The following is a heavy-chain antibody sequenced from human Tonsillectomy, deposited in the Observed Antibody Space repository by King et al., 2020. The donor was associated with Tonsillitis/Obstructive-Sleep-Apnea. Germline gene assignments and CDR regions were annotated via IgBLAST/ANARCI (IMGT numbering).Heavy chain of an antibody. V-gene: IGHV3-73*01. CDR1: GFTFSGSA. Sequence: VQLVESGGGLVQPGGSLKLSCAASGFTFSGSAMHWVRQASGKGLEWVGRIRSKANSYAPAYAASVKGRFTISRDDSKNTAYLQMNSLKTEDTAVYYCTRPYYDFWSGYYRYMDVWGKGTTVTVSS. D-gene: IGHD3-3*01. CDR3: TRPYYDFWSGYYRYMDV. J-gene: IGHJ6*03. CDR2: IRSKANSYAP.